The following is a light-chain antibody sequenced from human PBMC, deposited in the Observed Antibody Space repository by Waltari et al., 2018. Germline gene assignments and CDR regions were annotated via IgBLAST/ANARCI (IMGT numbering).Light chain of an antibody. CDR2: KAS. CDR1: QSISTW. V-gene: IGKV1-5*03. Sequence: DIQMTPSPSTLSASVVDRVTNTCRASQSISTWLAWYQQKPGKAPNLLIYKASTLETGVPSRFSGSGSGTDFTLTISSLQPDDFATYYCQQYHSSPGTFGQGTKVEIK. CDR3: QQYHSSPGT. J-gene: IGKJ1*01.